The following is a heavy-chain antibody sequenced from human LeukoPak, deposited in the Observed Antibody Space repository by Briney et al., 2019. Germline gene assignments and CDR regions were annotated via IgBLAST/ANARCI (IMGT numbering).Heavy chain of an antibody. CDR2: INWNGGST. J-gene: IGHJ4*02. CDR1: GFTFDDYG. CDR3: ARVTHYDFWSDPQHARLIHYFDY. D-gene: IGHD3-3*01. V-gene: IGHV3-20*04. Sequence: PGGSLRLSCAASGFTFDDYGMSWVRQAPGKGLEWVSGINWNGGSTGYADSVKGRFTISRDNAKNSLYLQMNSLRAEDTALYYCARVTHYDFWSDPQHARLIHYFDYWGQGTLVTVSS.